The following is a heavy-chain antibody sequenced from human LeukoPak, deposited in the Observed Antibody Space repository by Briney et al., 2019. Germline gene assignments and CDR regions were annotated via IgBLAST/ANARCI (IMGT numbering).Heavy chain of an antibody. CDR1: GFTFSSYA. Sequence: PGGSLRLSCAASGFTFSSYAMSWVRQAPGKGLEWVSAISGSGGSTYYADSVKGRFTISRDNSKNTLYLQMNSLRAEDTAVYYCARDPSPYYYDSSGYPSSFDYWGQGTLVTVSS. CDR2: ISGSGGST. D-gene: IGHD3-22*01. J-gene: IGHJ4*02. CDR3: ARDPSPYYYDSSGYPSSFDY. V-gene: IGHV3-23*01.